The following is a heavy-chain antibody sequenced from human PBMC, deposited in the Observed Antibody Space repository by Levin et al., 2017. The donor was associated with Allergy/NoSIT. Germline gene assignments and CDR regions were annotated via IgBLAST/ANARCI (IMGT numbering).Heavy chain of an antibody. V-gene: IGHV3-30*04. CDR1: GFTFSSYA. Sequence: GESLKISCAASGFTFSSYAMHWVRQAPGKGLEWVAVISYDGSNKYYADSVKGRFTISRDNSKNTLYLQMNSLRAEDTAVYYCARDRVRVIVVAPLDYWGQGTLVTVSS. CDR2: ISYDGSNK. D-gene: IGHD3-22*01. CDR3: ARDRVRVIVVAPLDY. J-gene: IGHJ4*02.